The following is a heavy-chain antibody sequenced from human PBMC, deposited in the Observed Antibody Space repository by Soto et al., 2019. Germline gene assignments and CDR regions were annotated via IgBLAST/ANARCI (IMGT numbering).Heavy chain of an antibody. Sequence: GGSLRLSCAASGFTFSSYAMSWVRQAPGKGLEWVSAISGSGGSTYYADSVKGRFTISRDNSKNTLYLQMNSLRAEDTAVYYCVRLTVAGPYHNWFDPWGQGTLVTVSS. J-gene: IGHJ5*02. V-gene: IGHV3-23*01. CDR1: GFTFSSYA. D-gene: IGHD6-19*01. CDR2: ISGSGGST. CDR3: VRLTVAGPYHNWFDP.